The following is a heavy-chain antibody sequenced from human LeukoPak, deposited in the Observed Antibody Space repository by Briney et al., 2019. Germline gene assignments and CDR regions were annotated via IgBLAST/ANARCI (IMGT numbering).Heavy chain of an antibody. CDR3: ARDSDYSYFDY. D-gene: IGHD2-21*01. CDR2: INWNAGST. J-gene: IGHJ4*02. V-gene: IGHV3-20*04. CDR1: GFRFYDYG. Sequence: GGSLRLSCAASGFRFYDYGMSWVRLVPGKGLKWVSRINWNAGSTGYADSVKGRFTISRDNAKNSLYLQMNSLRAEDTALYYCARDSDYSYFDYWGQGTLVTVSS.